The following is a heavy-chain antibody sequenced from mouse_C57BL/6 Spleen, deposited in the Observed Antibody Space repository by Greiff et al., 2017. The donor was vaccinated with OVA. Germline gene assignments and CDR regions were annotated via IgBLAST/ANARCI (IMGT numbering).Heavy chain of an antibody. D-gene: IGHD2-4*01. V-gene: IGHV14-2*01. CDR3: ARSRGLRETWFDY. J-gene: IGHJ2*01. CDR2: IDPEDGET. Sequence: VQLKESGAELVKPGASVKLSCTASGFNIKDYYMHWVKQRTEQGLEWIGRIDPEDGETKYAPKFQGKATITADTSSNTAYLQLSSLTSEDTAVYYCARSRGLRETWFDYWGQGTTLTVSS. CDR1: GFNIKDYY.